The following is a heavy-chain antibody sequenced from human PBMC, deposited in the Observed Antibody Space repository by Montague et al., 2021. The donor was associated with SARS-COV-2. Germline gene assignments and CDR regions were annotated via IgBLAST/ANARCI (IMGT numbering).Heavy chain of an antibody. CDR1: GGSISSSSIY. J-gene: IGHJ5*02. V-gene: IGHV4-39*01. CDR3: ARLVWFGELSSENWFDP. D-gene: IGHD3-10*01. CDR2: IDYSGST. Sequence: SETLSLTCTVSGGSISSSSIYWGWIRQPPGKGLEWIGSIDYSGSTYYXSCLKSRVTISVDTSKNQFSLKLKSVTAADTAVYYCARLVWFGELSSENWFDPWGQGTLVTVSS.